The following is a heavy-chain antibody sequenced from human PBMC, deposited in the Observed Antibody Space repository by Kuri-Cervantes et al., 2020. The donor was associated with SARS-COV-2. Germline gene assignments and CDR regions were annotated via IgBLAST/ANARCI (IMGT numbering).Heavy chain of an antibody. CDR3: ATAKGGSYISAFDI. V-gene: IGHV1-46*01. CDR1: GYTFTSYY. J-gene: IGHJ3*02. CDR2: INPSGGST. D-gene: IGHD1-26*01. Sequence: ASVKVSCKASGYTFTSYYMHWVRQAPGQGLEWMGIINPSGGSTSYAQKLQGRVTMTTDTSTSTAYMELRSLRSEDTAVYYCATAKGGSYISAFDIWGQGTMVTVSS.